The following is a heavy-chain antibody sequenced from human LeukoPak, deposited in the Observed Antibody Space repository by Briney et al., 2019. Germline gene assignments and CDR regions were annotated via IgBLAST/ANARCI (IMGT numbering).Heavy chain of an antibody. D-gene: IGHD1-26*01. CDR3: ARGLYSGSYPMGY. CDR2: ISSSSTI. Sequence: PGGSLRLSCAASGFTFSSYSMNWVRQAPGKGLEWVSYISSSSTIYYADSVKGRFTISRDNAKNSLYLQMNSLRAEDTAVYYCARGLYSGSYPMGYWGQGTLVTVSS. J-gene: IGHJ4*02. V-gene: IGHV3-48*04. CDR1: GFTFSSYS.